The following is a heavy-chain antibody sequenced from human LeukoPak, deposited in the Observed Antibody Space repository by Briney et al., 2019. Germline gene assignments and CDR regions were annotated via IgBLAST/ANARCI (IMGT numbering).Heavy chain of an antibody. J-gene: IGHJ3*01. CDR3: SMKAVPLPGLHDAFDF. V-gene: IGHV3-23*01. Sequence: GGSLRLSCAASGFTFSNYAMSWVRQAPGKGLEWVSAISGSASSTYHADSVKGRFTISRDNSKNTLYLQMNSLRADDPAVYCCSMKAVPLPGLHDAFDFWGQGTVVSVSS. CDR1: GFTFSNYA. D-gene: IGHD5-24*01. CDR2: ISGSASST.